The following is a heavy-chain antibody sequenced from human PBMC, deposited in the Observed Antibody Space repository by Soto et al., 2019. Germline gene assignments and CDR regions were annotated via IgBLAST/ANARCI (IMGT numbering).Heavy chain of an antibody. J-gene: IGHJ4*02. CDR3: AKVLLSGWYGGANFDY. CDR1: GFTFSSYG. CDR2: ISYDGSNK. D-gene: IGHD6-19*01. Sequence: QVQLVESGGGVVQPGRSLRLSCAASGFTFSSYGMHWVRQAPGKGLEWVAVISYDGSNKYYADSVKGRFTISRDNSKNTRYLQMNSLRAEDTAVYYCAKVLLSGWYGGANFDYWGQGTLVTVSS. V-gene: IGHV3-30*18.